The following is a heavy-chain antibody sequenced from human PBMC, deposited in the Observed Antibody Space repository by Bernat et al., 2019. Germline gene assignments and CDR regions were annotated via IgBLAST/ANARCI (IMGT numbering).Heavy chain of an antibody. CDR3: ARGSFIRDYYDSSGRSDAFDI. V-gene: IGHV1-69*01. CDR2: IIPIFGTA. Sequence: QVQLVQSGAEVKKPGSSVKVSCKASGGTFSSYAISWVRQAPGQGLEWMGGIIPIFGTANYAKKFQCRVTITADESTSTAYMELSSLRSEDTAVYYCARGSFIRDYYDSSGRSDAFDIWGQGTMVTVSS. J-gene: IGHJ3*02. D-gene: IGHD3-22*01. CDR1: GGTFSSYA.